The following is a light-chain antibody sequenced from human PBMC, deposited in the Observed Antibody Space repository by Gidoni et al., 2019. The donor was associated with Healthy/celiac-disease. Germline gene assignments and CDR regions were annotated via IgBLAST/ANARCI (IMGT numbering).Light chain of an antibody. J-gene: IGKJ3*01. V-gene: IGKV3-15*01. Sequence: EIVMTQSPATLSVSPGERATLPCRASQSVSSNLAWYQQKPGQAPRLLIYGASTRATGIPARFSGSGSGTEFTLTISSLQSEDFAVYYCQQYNNWPPLFTFGPXTKVDIK. CDR1: QSVSSN. CDR3: QQYNNWPPLFT. CDR2: GAS.